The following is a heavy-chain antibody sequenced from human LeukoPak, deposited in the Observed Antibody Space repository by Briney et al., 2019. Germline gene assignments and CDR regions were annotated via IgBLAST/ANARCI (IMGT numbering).Heavy chain of an antibody. D-gene: IGHD2-2*01. J-gene: IGHJ4*02. CDR1: GFTFSSYG. CDR3: AKDLSWGYCGSTSCYPLDY. CDR2: IWYDGSNK. Sequence: GGSLRLSCAASGFTFSSYGMHWVRQAPGKGLEWVAVIWYDGSNKYYADSVKGRFTISRDNSKNTLYLQMNSLRAEDTAVYYCAKDLSWGYCGSTSCYPLDYRGQGTLVTVSS. V-gene: IGHV3-33*06.